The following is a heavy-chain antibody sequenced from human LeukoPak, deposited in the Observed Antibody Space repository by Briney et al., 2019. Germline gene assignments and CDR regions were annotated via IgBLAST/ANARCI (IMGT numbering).Heavy chain of an antibody. Sequence: SETLSLTCTVSGGSLSSSPYYWGWIRPPPGKGLEWIGNIYYSGSTYYNPSLKTRVTISVDTSKNQFSLKLTSVTAADTAVYYCARHASVDGNWPRPLDYWGQGSLVTVSS. J-gene: IGHJ4*02. CDR2: IYYSGST. CDR3: ARHASVDGNWPRPLDY. D-gene: IGHD6-19*01. CDR1: GGSLSSSPYY. V-gene: IGHV4-39*01.